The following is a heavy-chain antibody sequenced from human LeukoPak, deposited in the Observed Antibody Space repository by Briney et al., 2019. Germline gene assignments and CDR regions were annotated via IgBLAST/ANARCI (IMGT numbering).Heavy chain of an antibody. Sequence: ASVKGSCKASVDTFTGYYMHWVRQAPGQRLLWMGWINTNSGGTEYAQKFQGRVTMTRDTSISTAYMELSRLKSADTAVYYCARDIMATNPLTLPYWGQGTLISVSS. CDR2: INTNSGGT. CDR1: VDTFTGYY. D-gene: IGHD5-24*01. V-gene: IGHV1-2*02. CDR3: ARDIMATNPLTLPY. J-gene: IGHJ4*02.